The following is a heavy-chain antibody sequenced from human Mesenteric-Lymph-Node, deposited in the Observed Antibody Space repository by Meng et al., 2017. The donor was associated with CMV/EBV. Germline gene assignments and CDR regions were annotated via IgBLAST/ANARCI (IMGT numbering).Heavy chain of an antibody. CDR1: GGSISSSSYY. V-gene: IGHV4-39*07. CDR2: INHSGST. Sequence: SETLSLTCTVSGGSISSSSYYWGWIRQPPGKGLEWIGEINHSGSTNYNPSLKSRVPISVDTSKNQFSLKLSSVTAADTAVYYCARGFRYCSSTSCLNWFDPWGQGTLVTVSS. D-gene: IGHD2-2*01. CDR3: ARGFRYCSSTSCLNWFDP. J-gene: IGHJ5*02.